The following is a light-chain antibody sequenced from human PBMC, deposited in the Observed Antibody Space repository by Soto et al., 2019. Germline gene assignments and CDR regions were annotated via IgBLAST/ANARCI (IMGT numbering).Light chain of an antibody. CDR2: GNS. Sequence: QSVLTQPPSVSGAPGQRVTISCTGSSSNIGAGYDVHWYQQLPGTAPKLLIYGNSNRPSGVPDRFSGSKSGTSASLAITGLKAEDEADYYCQSYDSSLSRFVVFGGGTKLTVL. J-gene: IGLJ2*01. CDR1: SSNIGAGYD. V-gene: IGLV1-40*01. CDR3: QSYDSSLSRFVV.